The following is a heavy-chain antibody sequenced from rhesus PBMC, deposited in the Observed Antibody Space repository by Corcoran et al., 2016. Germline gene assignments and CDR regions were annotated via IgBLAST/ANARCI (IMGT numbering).Heavy chain of an antibody. D-gene: IGHD6-31*01. J-gene: IGHJ4*01. V-gene: IGHV4-80*01. CDR1: GASISSYW. Sequence: QVQLQESGPGLVKPSETLSLTCAVSGASISSYWWSWIRQPPGKGLEWIGEINGNSSKPSSTPSLKTRVPISKDASNHLFSLKLSSVTAPDTAVYYCATPYNSGWYLRCFDYWGQGVLVTVSS. CDR3: ATPYNSGWYLRCFDY. CDR2: INGNSSKP.